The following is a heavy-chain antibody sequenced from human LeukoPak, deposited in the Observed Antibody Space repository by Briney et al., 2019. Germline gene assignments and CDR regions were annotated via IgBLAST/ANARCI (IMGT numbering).Heavy chain of an antibody. J-gene: IGHJ4*02. V-gene: IGHV4-39*07. CDR3: ARDIYSSSWTAPYY. CDR2: IYYSGST. D-gene: IGHD6-13*01. CDR1: GGSISSRSYY. Sequence: SETLSLTCTVSGGSISSRSYYWGWIRQPPGKGLEWIGSIYYSGSTYYNPSLKSRVTISVDTSNNQFSLNLSSVIAADTAVYYCARDIYSSSWTAPYYWGQGTLVTVSS.